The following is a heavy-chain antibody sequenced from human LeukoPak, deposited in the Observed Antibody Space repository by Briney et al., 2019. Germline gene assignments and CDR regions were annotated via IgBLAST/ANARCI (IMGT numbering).Heavy chain of an antibody. J-gene: IGHJ3*02. Sequence: GSLRLSCAASGFTFSNYWMSWVRQAPGKGLEWIGYIYYSGSTNYNPSLKSRVTISVDTSKNQFSLKLSSVTAADTAVYYCARVRGYSYGSDAFDIWGQGTMVTVSS. D-gene: IGHD5-18*01. CDR1: GFTFSNYW. V-gene: IGHV4-59*01. CDR2: IYYSGST. CDR3: ARVRGYSYGSDAFDI.